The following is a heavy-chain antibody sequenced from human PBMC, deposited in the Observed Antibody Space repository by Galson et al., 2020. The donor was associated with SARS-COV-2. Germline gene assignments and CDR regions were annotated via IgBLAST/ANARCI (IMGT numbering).Heavy chain of an antibody. CDR3: AKDFCTSTSCFLFDN. V-gene: IGHV3-30*18. CDR2: ISYDKK. Sequence: GGSLRLSCAASGFTFNNYGMHWVRQAPGKGLEWVATISYDKKYFADSVKGRFTISRDDSKNTVYLQMNILKSEDTAVYHCAKDFCTSTSCFLFDNWGPGTLVTVSS. J-gene: IGHJ4*02. CDR1: GFTFNNYG. D-gene: IGHD2-2*01.